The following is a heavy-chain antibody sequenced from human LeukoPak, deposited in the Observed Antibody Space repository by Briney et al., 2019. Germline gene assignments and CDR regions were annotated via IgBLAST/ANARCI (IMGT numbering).Heavy chain of an antibody. CDR1: GYTFTGYY. D-gene: IGHD4-17*01. CDR3: ARAGTTVTILFDY. Sequence: ASVKVSCKASGYTFTGYYMHWVRQAPGQGLEGMGWINPNSGGTNYAQTFQGRVTMTRDTSISTAYMELSRLRSDDTAVYYCARAGTTVTILFDYWGQGTLVTVSS. J-gene: IGHJ4*02. V-gene: IGHV1-2*02. CDR2: INPNSGGT.